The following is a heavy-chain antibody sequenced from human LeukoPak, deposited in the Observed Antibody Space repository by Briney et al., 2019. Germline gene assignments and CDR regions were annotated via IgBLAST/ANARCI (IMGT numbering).Heavy chain of an antibody. CDR1: GFTFSSYA. J-gene: IGHJ6*02. CDR3: PRKYYSLDV. Sequence: TGGSLRLSCAASGFTFSSYAMSWVRQAPGKGLEWVSAISGSGGSTYYADSVKGRFTISRDNSKNTLYLQMNSLRAEDTAVYYCPRKYYSLDVWGQGTTVTVSS. CDR2: ISGSGGST. D-gene: IGHD3-10*01. V-gene: IGHV3-23*01.